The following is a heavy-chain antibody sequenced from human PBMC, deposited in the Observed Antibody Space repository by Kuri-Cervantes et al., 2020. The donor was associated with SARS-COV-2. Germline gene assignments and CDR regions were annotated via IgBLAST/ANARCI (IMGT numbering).Heavy chain of an antibody. J-gene: IGHJ6*02. CDR1: GFTFSSYG. Sequence: GESLKISCAASGFTFSSYGMHWVRQAPGKGLEWVAVISYDGSNKYYADSVKCRFTISRDNAKNSLYLQMSSLRAGDTAVYYCAKEQWLVREGLGYYGMDVWGQGTTVTVSS. V-gene: IGHV3-30*18. CDR2: ISYDGSNK. D-gene: IGHD6-19*01. CDR3: AKEQWLVREGLGYYGMDV.